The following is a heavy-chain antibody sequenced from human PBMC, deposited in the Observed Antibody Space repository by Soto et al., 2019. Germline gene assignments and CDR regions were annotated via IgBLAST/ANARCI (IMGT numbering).Heavy chain of an antibody. Sequence: EVQMVESGGGMVKPGGSLRLSCTASGFAFNTYSMNWVRQAPGKGLEWVSSINEDSTYIYYAESLRSRITISRDNGTDSLFLQMNSLRPDDTAVYYCVSDLGGYFRAGYMDLWGDGATVTVS. CDR2: INEDSTYI. V-gene: IGHV3-21*02. CDR1: GFAFNTYS. J-gene: IGHJ6*03. CDR3: VSDLGGYFRAGYMDL. D-gene: IGHD3-3*01.